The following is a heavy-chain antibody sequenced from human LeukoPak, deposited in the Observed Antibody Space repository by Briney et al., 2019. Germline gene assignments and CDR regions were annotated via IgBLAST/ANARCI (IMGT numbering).Heavy chain of an antibody. CDR1: GYTFTGYY. Sequence: ASVKVSCKASGYTFTGYYMHWVRQAPGQGLEWMGWINPNSGGTNYAQKFQGRVTMTRDTSISTAYMELSRLRSDDAAVYYCARVSRGNDYYYMDVWGKGTTVTVSS. D-gene: IGHD3-16*01. CDR2: INPNSGGT. V-gene: IGHV1-2*02. J-gene: IGHJ6*03. CDR3: ARVSRGNDYYYMDV.